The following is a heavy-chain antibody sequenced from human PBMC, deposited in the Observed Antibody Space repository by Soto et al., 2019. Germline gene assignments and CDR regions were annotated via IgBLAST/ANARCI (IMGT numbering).Heavy chain of an antibody. V-gene: IGHV3-30*18. CDR1: GFNFSLFG. Sequence: GGSLRLSCAASGFNFSLFGMHWVRQVPGKGLEWVAVKSFDGSNTHYADSVNGRFLISRDNFKEILYLQMNNLRPEDTAVYFCAKDSFYDSGRYYGPFDHWGQGT. J-gene: IGHJ4*02. CDR2: KSFDGSNT. D-gene: IGHD3-22*01. CDR3: AKDSFYDSGRYYGPFDH.